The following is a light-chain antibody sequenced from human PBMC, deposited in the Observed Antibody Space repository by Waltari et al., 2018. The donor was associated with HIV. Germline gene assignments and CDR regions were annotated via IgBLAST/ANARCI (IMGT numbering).Light chain of an antibody. CDR2: GNS. J-gene: IGLJ1*01. CDR1: SSTIGAGYD. Sequence: QSVLTQPPSLSGAPGQRVPISCTGSSSTIGAGYDVHWYQQLPGTAPKLLIYGNSNRPSGVPDRFSGSKSGTSASLAITGLQAEDEADYYCQSYDSSLSGYVFGTGTKVTVL. V-gene: IGLV1-40*01. CDR3: QSYDSSLSGYV.